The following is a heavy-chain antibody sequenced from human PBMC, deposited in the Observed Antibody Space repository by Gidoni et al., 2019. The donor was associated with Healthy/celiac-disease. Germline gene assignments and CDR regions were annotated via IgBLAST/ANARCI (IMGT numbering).Heavy chain of an antibody. Sequence: QVQLVQSGAEVKKPASSVMVSCKDSGGTFSSYAISWVRQAPGQGLEWMGGIIPIFGTANYAQKFQGRVTITADESTSTAYMELSSLRSEDTAVYYCAREGIVVVPAAHSTDYYGMDVWGQGTTVTVSS. CDR1: GGTFSSYA. V-gene: IGHV1-69*01. CDR2: IIPIFGTA. CDR3: AREGIVVVPAAHSTDYYGMDV. D-gene: IGHD2-2*01. J-gene: IGHJ6*02.